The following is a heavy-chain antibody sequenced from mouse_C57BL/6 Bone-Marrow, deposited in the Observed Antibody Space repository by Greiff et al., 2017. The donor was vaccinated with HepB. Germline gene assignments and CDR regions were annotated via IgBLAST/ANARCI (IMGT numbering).Heavy chain of an antibody. CDR2: ISSGGSYT. Sequence: EVKLMESGGDLVKPGGSLKLSCAASGFTFSSYGMPWVRQTPDKRLEWVATISSGGSYTYYPDSVKGRFTISRDNAKNTLYLQMSSLKSEDTAMYYCARGTSRGNYVLFAYWGQGTLVTVSA. D-gene: IGHD2-1*01. J-gene: IGHJ3*01. CDR3: ARGTSRGNYVLFAY. V-gene: IGHV5-6*01. CDR1: GFTFSSYG.